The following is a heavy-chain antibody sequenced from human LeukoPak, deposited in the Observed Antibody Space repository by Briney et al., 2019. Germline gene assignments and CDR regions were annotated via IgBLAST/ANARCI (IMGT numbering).Heavy chain of an antibody. V-gene: IGHV3-74*01. CDR3: AREYDYGFQYYYGMDV. CDR2: INRDGSST. CDR1: GFTFSSYA. Sequence: PGGSLRLSCAASGFTFSSYAMSWVRQAPGKGLEWVSRINRDGSSTGYADSVKGRFSISRDTAKNTLYLQMNSLRAEDTAVYYCAREYDYGFQYYYGMDVWGQGTTVTVSS. J-gene: IGHJ6*02. D-gene: IGHD4-17*01.